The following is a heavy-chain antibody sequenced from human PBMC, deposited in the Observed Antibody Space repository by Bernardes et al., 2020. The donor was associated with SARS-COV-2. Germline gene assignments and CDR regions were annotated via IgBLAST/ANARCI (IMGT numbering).Heavy chain of an antibody. CDR2: ISYDGSNK. Sequence: GGSLRLSCAASGFTFSSYAMHWVRQAPGKGLEWVAVISYDGSNKYYADSVKGRFTISRDNSKNTLYLQMNSLRAEDTAVYYCARDQDHPTFLWFGVLYAYGMDVWGQGTTVTVSS. V-gene: IGHV3-30-3*01. D-gene: IGHD3-10*01. J-gene: IGHJ6*02. CDR3: ARDQDHPTFLWFGVLYAYGMDV. CDR1: GFTFSSYA.